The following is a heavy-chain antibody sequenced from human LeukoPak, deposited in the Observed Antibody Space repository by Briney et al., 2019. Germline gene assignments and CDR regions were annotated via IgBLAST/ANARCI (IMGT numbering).Heavy chain of an antibody. CDR3: ATGRVCSLLDY. V-gene: IGHV1-24*01. D-gene: IGHD2-8*01. CDR2: FDPEDGEA. Sequence: ASVKVSCKVSGYSLSELTSHWVRQAPGKGLGWMGGFDPEDGEAIYAQQFQGRVTMTEDPSTDTVYMELSSLTSEDTAVYSCATGRVCSLLDYWGQGTLVIVSS. J-gene: IGHJ4*02. CDR1: GYSLSELT.